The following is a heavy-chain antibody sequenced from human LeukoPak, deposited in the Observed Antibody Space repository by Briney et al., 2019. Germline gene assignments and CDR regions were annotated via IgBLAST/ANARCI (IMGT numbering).Heavy chain of an antibody. D-gene: IGHD6-19*01. J-gene: IGHJ4*02. CDR2: IIPIFGTA. CDR3: ARGHSSGWFTRGYYFDY. CDR1: GGTFSSYA. V-gene: IGHV1-69*06. Sequence: ASVKVSCKASGGTFSSYAISWVRQAPGQGLEWMGGIIPIFGTANYAQKFQGRVTITADKSTSTAYMELSSLRSEDTAVYYCARGHSSGWFTRGYYFDYWGQGTLVTVSS.